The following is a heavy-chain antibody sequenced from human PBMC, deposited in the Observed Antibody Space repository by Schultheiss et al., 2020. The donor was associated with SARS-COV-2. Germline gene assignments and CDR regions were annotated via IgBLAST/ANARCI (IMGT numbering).Heavy chain of an antibody. CDR1: GFTFSSYA. Sequence: GGSLRLSCTASGFTFSSYAMSWVRQAPGKGLEWVSAISGSGGSTYYADSVKGRFTISRDNSKNTLYLQMNSLRAEDTAVYYCARDYSGSYSWFDYWGQGTLVTVSS. D-gene: IGHD1-26*01. CDR2: ISGSGGST. V-gene: IGHV3-23*01. J-gene: IGHJ4*02. CDR3: ARDYSGSYSWFDY.